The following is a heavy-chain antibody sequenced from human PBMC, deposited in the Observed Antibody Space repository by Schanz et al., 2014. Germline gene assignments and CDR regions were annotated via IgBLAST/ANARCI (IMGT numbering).Heavy chain of an antibody. CDR3: ARPPHDSSGYYPFDY. CDR2: MNESHSTI. D-gene: IGHD3-22*01. J-gene: IGHJ4*02. V-gene: IGHV3-23*01. Sequence: EVQLLESGGGLVQPGGSLRLSCAASGFTFSSYAMSWVRQAPGKGLEWVSAMNESHSTIYYADSVRGRFTISRDNAENTLFLQMNSLRAEDTAVYYCARPPHDSSGYYPFDYWGQGTLVTVSS. CDR1: GFTFSSYA.